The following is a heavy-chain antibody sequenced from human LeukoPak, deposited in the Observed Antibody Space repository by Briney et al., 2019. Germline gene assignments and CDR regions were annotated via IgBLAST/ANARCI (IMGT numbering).Heavy chain of an antibody. V-gene: IGHV3-64*04. D-gene: IGHD3-22*01. J-gene: IGHJ4*02. CDR3: ARQRYYYDSSGPYFDF. Sequence: PGGSLRLSCSASGLIFSTYGMHWVRQAPGKGLEYVSAISSDGGSTYYEDSVKGRFTISRDNSKNTLYLQMNSMRAEDTAVYYRARQRYYYDSSGPYFDFWGQGTLVPVSS. CDR2: ISSDGGST. CDR1: GLIFSTYG.